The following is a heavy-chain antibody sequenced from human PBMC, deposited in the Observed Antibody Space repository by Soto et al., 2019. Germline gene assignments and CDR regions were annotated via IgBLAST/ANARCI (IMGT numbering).Heavy chain of an antibody. D-gene: IGHD4-17*01. CDR3: ARLDYGDSAFDL. Sequence: SETLSLTCTVSGGSINDGSYHWSWLRQHPGKGLEFIGYIFYTGSTYYNPSLETRVTMSADTSNNEVSLRLNSLTAADTAVYYCARLDYGDSAFDLWGRGTLVTVSS. V-gene: IGHV4-31*03. CDR1: GGSINDGSYH. CDR2: IFYTGST. J-gene: IGHJ4*02.